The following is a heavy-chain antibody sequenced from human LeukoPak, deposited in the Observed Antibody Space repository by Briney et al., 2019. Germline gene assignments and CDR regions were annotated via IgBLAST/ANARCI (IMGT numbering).Heavy chain of an antibody. CDR3: ARVTVAVAGSWAFDI. D-gene: IGHD6-19*01. Sequence: KGLEWLVRTYYRSKWYNDYAVSVKSRITINPDTSKNQFSLQLNSVTPEDTAVYYCARVTVAVAGSWAFDIWGQGTMVTVSS. V-gene: IGHV6-1*01. J-gene: IGHJ3*02. CDR2: TYYRSKWYN.